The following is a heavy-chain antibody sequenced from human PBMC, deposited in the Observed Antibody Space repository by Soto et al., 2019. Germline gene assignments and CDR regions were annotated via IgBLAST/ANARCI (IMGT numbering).Heavy chain of an antibody. CDR3: AMVDVYVTPSPQDV. J-gene: IGHJ6*02. V-gene: IGHV1-18*01. CDR2: INTYNGNT. Sequence: QVQLVQSGAEVKNPGASVKVSCKASGYTFTRYGIDWARQAPGQGLEWMGWINTYNGNTSYAQNVQGRVPLTTDTSTSTAYMELRSLRPNDTAIYYCAMVDVYVTPSPQDVWGQGTTVIVSS. CDR1: GYTFTRYG. D-gene: IGHD3-16*01.